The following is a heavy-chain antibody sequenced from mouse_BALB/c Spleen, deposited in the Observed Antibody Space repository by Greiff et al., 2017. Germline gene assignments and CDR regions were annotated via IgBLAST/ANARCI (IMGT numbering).Heavy chain of an antibody. CDR3: ARFYYGNYHFDY. D-gene: IGHD2-1*01. CDR2: ISYSGST. CDR1: GYSITSDYA. V-gene: IGHV3-2*02. Sequence: EVKLEESGPGLVKPSQSLSLTCTVTGYSITSDYAWNWIRQFPGNKLEWMGYISYSGSTSYNPSLKSRISITRDTSKNQFFLQLNSVTTEDTATYYCARFYYGNYHFDYWGQGTTLTVSS. J-gene: IGHJ2*01.